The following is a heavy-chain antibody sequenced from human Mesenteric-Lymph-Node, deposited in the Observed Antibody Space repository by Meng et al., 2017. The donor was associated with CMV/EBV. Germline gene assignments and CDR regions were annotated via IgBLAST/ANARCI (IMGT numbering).Heavy chain of an antibody. CDR3: ARGGQLWPRRPDAFDI. CDR1: GGSVSSGSYY. V-gene: IGHV4-61*01. Sequence: SETLSLTCTVSGGSVSSGSYYWSWIRQPPGKGLEWIGYIYYSGSTNYNPSLKSRVTISVDTSKNQFSLKLSSVTAADTAVYYCARGGQLWPRRPDAFDIWGQGTMVTVSS. D-gene: IGHD5-18*01. CDR2: IYYSGST. J-gene: IGHJ3*02.